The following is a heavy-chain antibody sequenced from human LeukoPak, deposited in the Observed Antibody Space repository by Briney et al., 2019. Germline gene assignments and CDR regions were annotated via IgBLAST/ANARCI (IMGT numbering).Heavy chain of an antibody. Sequence: SETLSLNCTVSGGSVSSYYWSWIRQPPGKGLEWIGYIDYSGSTNYHPSLKSRVTISVDTSKNQFSLKLSSVTAADTAVYYCARSYYYDTSGPLDYWGQGTLVTVSS. D-gene: IGHD3-22*01. J-gene: IGHJ4*02. CDR2: IDYSGST. CDR1: GGSVSSYY. CDR3: ARSYYYDTSGPLDY. V-gene: IGHV4-59*02.